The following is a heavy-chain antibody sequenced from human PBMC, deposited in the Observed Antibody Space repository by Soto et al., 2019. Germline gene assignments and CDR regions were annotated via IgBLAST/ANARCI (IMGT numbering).Heavy chain of an antibody. CDR3: ARGGGPGSHGAFDI. CDR2: INAGNGNT. D-gene: IGHD1-26*01. V-gene: IGHV1-3*01. Sequence: ASVKVSCKASGYTFTSYAMHWVRQAPGQRLEWMGWINAGNGNTKYSQKFQGRVTITRDISASTAYMELSSLRSEDTAVYYCARGGGPGSHGAFDIWGQGTMVTVSS. J-gene: IGHJ3*02. CDR1: GYTFTSYA.